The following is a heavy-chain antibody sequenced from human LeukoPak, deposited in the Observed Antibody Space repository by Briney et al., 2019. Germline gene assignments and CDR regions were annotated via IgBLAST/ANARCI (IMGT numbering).Heavy chain of an antibody. CDR1: GFSFSDEY. Sequence: GGSLRLSCAASGFSFSDEYMSWIRQAPGQGLEWISYISASGSYTNYADSVKGRFTISRDNAKNSLYLQMNSLRAEDTAVYYCGRTRGAGPGAHFDVWGQGTLVTVSS. CDR3: GRTRGAGPGAHFDV. CDR2: ISASGSYT. J-gene: IGHJ4*02. V-gene: IGHV3-11*03. D-gene: IGHD6-19*01.